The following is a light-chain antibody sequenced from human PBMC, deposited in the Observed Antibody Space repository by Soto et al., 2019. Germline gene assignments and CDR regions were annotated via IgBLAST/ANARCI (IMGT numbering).Light chain of an antibody. V-gene: IGKV3-20*01. CDR2: GAA. CDR3: QQYSDSVLT. Sequence: EIVLTQSPATLSSSPGERATLSCRASQTLTSNYLAWYQQKPGQAPRLLIHGAASRATGIPDRFSGSGSGTDFTLTISRLEPEDFAVYYCQQYSDSVLTFGGGTKVEIK. CDR1: QTLTSNY. J-gene: IGKJ4*01.